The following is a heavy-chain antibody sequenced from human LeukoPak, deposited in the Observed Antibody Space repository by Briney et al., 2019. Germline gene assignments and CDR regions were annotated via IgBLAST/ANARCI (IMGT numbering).Heavy chain of an antibody. D-gene: IGHD3-10*01. V-gene: IGHV6-1*01. CDR3: ARNQLITMVRGKKDYYYGMDV. CDR2: TYYRSKWYN. CDR1: GDSVSSNSAA. Sequence: SQTLSLTCAISGDSVSSNSAAWNWIRQSPSRGLEWLGRTYYRSKWYNDYAVSVKSRITINPDTSKNQFSLQLNSVTPEDTAVYYCARNQLITMVRGKKDYYYGMDVWGQGTTVTVSS. J-gene: IGHJ6*02.